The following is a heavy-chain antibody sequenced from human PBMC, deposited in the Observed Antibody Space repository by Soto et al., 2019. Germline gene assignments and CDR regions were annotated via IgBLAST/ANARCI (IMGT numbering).Heavy chain of an antibody. CDR2: IYYSGRT. V-gene: IGHV4-39*01. CDR3: VGQRTTVRTQALFDS. Sequence: PSETLSLTCTVSGGSISSSSYYWGWIRQSPGKGLGWIGSIYYSGRTYHSPSFKSRITTSVDTSKNQFSLKLYSVTAADTAVYYCVGQRTTVRTQALFDSWGQGTLVTVSS. D-gene: IGHD4-17*01. CDR1: GGSISSSSYY. J-gene: IGHJ4*02.